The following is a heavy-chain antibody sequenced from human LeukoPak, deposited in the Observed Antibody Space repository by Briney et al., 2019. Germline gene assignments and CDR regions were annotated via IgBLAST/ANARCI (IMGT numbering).Heavy chain of an antibody. V-gene: IGHV3-48*02. CDR3: ARSQWVRGASYYFDY. CDR2: ISSGCTTM. J-gene: IGHJ4*02. Sequence: GAFLRLSCAASGFTFNSYSMNWVRQAPGKGLEWVSYISSGCTTMYYADSVKGRFTISRDNAMNSLYLEMNSLRDEDTAVYSCARSQWVRGASYYFDYWGQGALVTV. D-gene: IGHD3-10*01. CDR1: GFTFNSYS.